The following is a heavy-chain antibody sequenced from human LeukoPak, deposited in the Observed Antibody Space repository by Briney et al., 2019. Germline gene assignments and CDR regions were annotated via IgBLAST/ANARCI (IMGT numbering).Heavy chain of an antibody. CDR2: ISGSGGST. D-gene: IGHD1-26*01. CDR1: GFTFSSYA. Sequence: PGGSLRLSCAASGFTFSSYAMSWVRQAPGKGLERVSAISGSGGSTYYADSVKGRFTISRDNSKNTLYLQMNSLRAEDTAVYYCAKARSSWSYFADYWGQGTLVTVSS. CDR3: AKARSSWSYFADY. V-gene: IGHV3-23*01. J-gene: IGHJ4*02.